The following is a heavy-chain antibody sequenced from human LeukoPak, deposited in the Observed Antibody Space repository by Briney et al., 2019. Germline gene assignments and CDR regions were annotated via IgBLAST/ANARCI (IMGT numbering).Heavy chain of an antibody. D-gene: IGHD3-22*01. Sequence: SETLSLTCAVSGGSISSYYWSWIRQPPGKGLEWIGYIYYSGSTNYNPSLKSRVTISVDTSKNQFSLKLSSVTAADTAVYYCAREEGDSSGYYNWFDPWGQGTLVTVSS. CDR1: GGSISSYY. CDR2: IYYSGST. V-gene: IGHV4-59*01. J-gene: IGHJ5*02. CDR3: AREEGDSSGYYNWFDP.